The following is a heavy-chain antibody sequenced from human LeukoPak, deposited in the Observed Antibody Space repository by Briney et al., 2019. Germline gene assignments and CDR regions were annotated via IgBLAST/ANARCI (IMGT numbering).Heavy chain of an antibody. D-gene: IGHD6-19*01. V-gene: IGHV3-48*01. CDR2: ISSRTI. Sequence: GGSLRPSCAASGFTFSSYRMNWVRQAPGKGLEWVSYISSRTIYYADSVKGRFTISRDNAKNSLYLQMNSLRAEDTAVYYCAKEWYSSGWSNLDYWSQGTLVTVSS. J-gene: IGHJ4*02. CDR1: GFTFSSYR. CDR3: AKEWYSSGWSNLDY.